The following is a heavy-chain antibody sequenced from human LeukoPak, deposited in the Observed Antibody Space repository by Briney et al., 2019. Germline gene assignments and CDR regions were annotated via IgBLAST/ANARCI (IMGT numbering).Heavy chain of an antibody. Sequence: PGGSLRLSCAVSGFIFDNYGMSWVRQVPGKGLEWVSGINWNGGSTDYADSVKGRFTISRDNAKNSPYLQMNSLRVEDTALYHCARMSSGSYYYNWFDSWGRGTLVAVSS. CDR1: GFIFDNYG. D-gene: IGHD3-10*01. CDR3: ARMSSGSYYYNWFDS. J-gene: IGHJ5*01. CDR2: INWNGGST. V-gene: IGHV3-20*01.